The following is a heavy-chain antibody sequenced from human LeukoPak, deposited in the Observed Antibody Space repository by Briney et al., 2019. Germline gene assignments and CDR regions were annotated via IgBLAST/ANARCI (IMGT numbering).Heavy chain of an antibody. CDR1: GFFFSNYD. CDR3: ARGVTVTTDF. J-gene: IGHJ4*02. CDR2: LSSSGGST. V-gene: IGHV3-23*01. D-gene: IGHD4-17*01. Sequence: GSLRLSCVGSGFFFSNYDMNWVRQAPGKGLEWVSGLSSSGGSTFYADSVKGRFTISRDNSKNTVYLQMNSLRGEDTAIYYCARGVTVTTDFWGQGTLVTVSS.